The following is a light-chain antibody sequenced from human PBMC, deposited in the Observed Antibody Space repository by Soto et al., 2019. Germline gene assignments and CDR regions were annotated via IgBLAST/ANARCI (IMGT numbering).Light chain of an antibody. CDR1: SSDVGGYNY. J-gene: IGLJ3*02. CDR3: SSYTSSSTPLV. CDR2: EVS. V-gene: IGLV2-14*01. Sequence: QSALTQPASVSGSPGQSITISCTGTSSDVGGYNYVSWYQQHPGKAPKVLIYEVSNRPSGVSNRFSGSKSGNTASLTISGLQAEDEADYYCSSYTSSSTPLVFGGGTKVTVL.